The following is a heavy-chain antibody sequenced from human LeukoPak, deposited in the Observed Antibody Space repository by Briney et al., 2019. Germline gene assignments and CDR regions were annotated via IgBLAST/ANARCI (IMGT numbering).Heavy chain of an antibody. Sequence: GASVKVSCKASGYTFTSYGISWVRQAPGQGLEWMGGIIPIFGTANYAQKFQGRVTITADESTSTAYMELSSLRSEDTAVYYCARSITMVRGVISWFDPWGQGTLVTVSS. CDR3: ARSITMVRGVISWFDP. J-gene: IGHJ5*02. D-gene: IGHD3-10*01. CDR1: GYTFTSYG. CDR2: IIPIFGTA. V-gene: IGHV1-69*13.